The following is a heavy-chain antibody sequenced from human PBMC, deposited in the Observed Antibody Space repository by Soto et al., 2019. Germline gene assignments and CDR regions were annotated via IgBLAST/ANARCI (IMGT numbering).Heavy chain of an antibody. CDR1: GETLRLYG. V-gene: IGHV1-69*01. J-gene: IGHJ4*02. CDR3: ASWFYHESSGYYRDY. Sequence: QVQLVQSGAEVKKPGSSVKVSCTASGETLRLYGITWVRQAPGQGLEWMGGIIPLLGEANYAQNFQGRVTITTDESTTTGFMELRSLRFEDTAVYFCASWFYHESSGYYRDYWGQGTLVTVSS. CDR2: IIPLLGEA. D-gene: IGHD3-22*01.